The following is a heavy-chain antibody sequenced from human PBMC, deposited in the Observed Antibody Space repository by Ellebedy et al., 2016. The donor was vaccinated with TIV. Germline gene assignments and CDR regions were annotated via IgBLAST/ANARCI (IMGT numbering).Heavy chain of an antibody. CDR1: GFAFSSFV. CDR2: ISGIGTGT. J-gene: IGHJ4*02. Sequence: GGSLRLXCSASGFAFSSFVMSWVRQAPGKGLEWVSAISGIGTGTYYTNSVEGRFTISRDNSKNVVYLQMNSLRVDDTAVYYCAKDGRMSYGYVFDNWGQGIVVTVSS. CDR3: AKDGRMSYGYVFDN. V-gene: IGHV3-23*01. D-gene: IGHD3-16*01.